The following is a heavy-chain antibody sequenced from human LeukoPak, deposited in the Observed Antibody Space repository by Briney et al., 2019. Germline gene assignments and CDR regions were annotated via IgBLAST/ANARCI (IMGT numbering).Heavy chain of an antibody. Sequence: GGSLTLSCAGSGFTFSDAWMSWVRQAPAKGLEWVGHINSNTAGGTTDYAAPVQGRFTISRDDSKSTLYLQMNSLRTEDTALYYGVTEYYGSYNYWGQGALVTVSS. D-gene: IGHD1-26*01. J-gene: IGHJ4*02. CDR1: GFTFSDAW. CDR3: VTEYYGSYNY. V-gene: IGHV3-15*01. CDR2: INSNTAGGTT.